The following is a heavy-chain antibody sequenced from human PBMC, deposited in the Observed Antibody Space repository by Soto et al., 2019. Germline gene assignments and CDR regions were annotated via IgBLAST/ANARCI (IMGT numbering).Heavy chain of an antibody. CDR2: ISGYNGQT. Sequence: QVQLEQAGAEVKKPGASVKVSCKASGYTFTSYGMNWVRQAPGQGLEWMGWISGYNGQTKLAQKVQGRVTMTIDTSTTTAYMELRSPGSDDAAVYYCAAEKGEWLSETESYFYMAVWGEGTTVIVSS. D-gene: IGHD5-12*01. CDR1: GYTFTSYG. CDR3: AAEKGEWLSETESYFYMAV. V-gene: IGHV1-18*01. J-gene: IGHJ6*03.